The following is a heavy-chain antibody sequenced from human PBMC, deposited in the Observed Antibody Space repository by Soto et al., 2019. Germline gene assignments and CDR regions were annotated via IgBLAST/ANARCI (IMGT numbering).Heavy chain of an antibody. V-gene: IGHV3-23*01. CDR1: GFTFSAYV. CDR3: AKLTAA. J-gene: IGHJ4*02. D-gene: IGHD6-13*01. Sequence: GGSLRLSCAASGFTFSAYVMSWVRQAPGKGLEWVSSITSSGGGTYYADSVKGRFTVSRDNSKNTVYLQMNSLRDEDTAVYYCAKLTAAWGQGTLVTV. CDR2: ITSSGGGT.